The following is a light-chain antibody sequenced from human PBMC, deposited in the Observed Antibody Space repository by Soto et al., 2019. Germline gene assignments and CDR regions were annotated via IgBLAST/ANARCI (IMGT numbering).Light chain of an antibody. CDR3: SSYTITSVV. CDR2: DVS. V-gene: IGLV2-14*03. CDR1: SSDVGTYNY. J-gene: IGLJ2*01. Sequence: QAASVSGSPGQSITISCTGTSSDVGTYNYVSWYQQHPGKAPKLIIHDVSNRPSGITNRFSGSKSGNTASLTISGLQAEDEADYYCSSYTITSVVFGGGTKLTVL.